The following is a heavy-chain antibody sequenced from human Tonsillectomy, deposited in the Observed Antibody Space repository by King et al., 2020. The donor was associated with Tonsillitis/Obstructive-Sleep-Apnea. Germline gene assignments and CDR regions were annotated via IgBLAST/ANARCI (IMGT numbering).Heavy chain of an antibody. D-gene: IGHD1-1*01. J-gene: IGHJ5*02. CDR1: GYSFTSYW. Sequence: VQLVESGAEVKKPGESLRISCKVSGYSFTSYWISWVRQMPGKGLEWMGRIDPSDSYTNYSPSFQGHVTISADKSISTAYLQWSSLKASDTAMYYCARLQRNDLLFDPWGQGTLVTVSS. V-gene: IGHV5-10-1*01. CDR2: IDPSDSYT. CDR3: ARLQRNDLLFDP.